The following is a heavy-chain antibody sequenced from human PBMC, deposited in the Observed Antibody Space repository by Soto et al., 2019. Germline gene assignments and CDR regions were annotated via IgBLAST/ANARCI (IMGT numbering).Heavy chain of an antibody. CDR1: GGTFSSYA. J-gene: IGHJ6*02. D-gene: IGHD4-17*01. CDR3: ARVTPTTVTAYYYYGMDV. V-gene: IGHV1-69*13. Sequence: ASVKVSCKASGGTFSSYAISWVRQAPGQGLEWMGGIIPIFGTANYAQKFQGRVTITADESTSTAYMELSSLRSEDTAVYYCARVTPTTVTAYYYYGMDVWDQGTTVTVSS. CDR2: IIPIFGTA.